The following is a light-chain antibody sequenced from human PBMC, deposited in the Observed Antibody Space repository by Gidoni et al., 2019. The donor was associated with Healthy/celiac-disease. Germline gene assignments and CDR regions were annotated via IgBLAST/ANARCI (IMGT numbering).Light chain of an antibody. CDR3: QQYYIWHPLYT. CDR2: GAS. J-gene: IGKJ2*01. CDR1: ASVSNN. Sequence: EIALTQSPTPLSVSPGERATLSGRASASVSNNVAWYQQKPGQAPWLLILGASTRATGIPARFSGSGSGTELTLTISSMQSEDFAVYSCQQYYIWHPLYTFGQGTNLEIK. V-gene: IGKV3-15*01.